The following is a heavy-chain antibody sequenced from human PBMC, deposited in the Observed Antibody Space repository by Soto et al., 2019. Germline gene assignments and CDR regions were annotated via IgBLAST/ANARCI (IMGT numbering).Heavy chain of an antibody. J-gene: IGHJ4*02. CDR3: AKVARGAMVRGVSSTH. CDR2: ISGSGGST. D-gene: IGHD3-10*01. Sequence: EVQLLESGGGLVQPGGSLRLSCAASGFTFSSYAMSWVRQAPGKGLEWVSAISGSGGSTYYADSVKGRFTISRDNSKNTLYLQMNSMRAEDTAVYYCAKVARGAMVRGVSSTHWGQGTLVTVSS. CDR1: GFTFSSYA. V-gene: IGHV3-23*01.